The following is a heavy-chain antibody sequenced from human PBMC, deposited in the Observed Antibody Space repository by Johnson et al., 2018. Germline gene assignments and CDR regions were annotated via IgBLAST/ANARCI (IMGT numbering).Heavy chain of an antibody. CDR3: ARFLVVPLAPDYPGLDV. Sequence: VQLVQSGAEVKKPGESLKISCKGSGYSFSNYWIAWVRQMPGKGLEWMGIIYAGDSDPRYNPSFQGRVTLSADKSISPAYLQWNSLKASDTAIYFCARFLVVPLAPDYPGLDVWGQGTSVIVSS. V-gene: IGHV5-51*01. D-gene: IGHD2-2*01. CDR2: IYAGDSDP. CDR1: GYSFSNYW. J-gene: IGHJ6*02.